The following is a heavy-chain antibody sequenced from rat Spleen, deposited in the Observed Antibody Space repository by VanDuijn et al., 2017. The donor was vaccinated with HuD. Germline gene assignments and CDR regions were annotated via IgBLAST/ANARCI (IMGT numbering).Heavy chain of an antibody. V-gene: IGHV5-17*01. CDR2: ILYDGSTT. CDR3: TRGGNYDYDH. Sequence: EVQLVESDGGLVQPGRSLKVSCAASGFTFSDYYMAWVRQAPKKGLEWVATILYDGSTTYYRDSVKGRFTISRNNADNTLYLQMDSLRSEDTATYYCTRGGNYDYDHWGQGLMVTVSS. J-gene: IGHJ2*01. CDR1: GFTFSDYY. D-gene: IGHD1-10*01.